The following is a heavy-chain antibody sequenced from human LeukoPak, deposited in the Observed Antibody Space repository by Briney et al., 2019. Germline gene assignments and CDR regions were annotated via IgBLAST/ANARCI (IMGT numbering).Heavy chain of an antibody. CDR2: ISGSGGST. Sequence: GGSLRLSCAASRFTFSSYGMSWVRQAPGKGLEWVSAISGSGGSTYYADSVKGRFTISRDNSKNTLYLQMNSLRADDTAVYYCAKVPHYYDSSGIDIWGQGTMVTVSS. D-gene: IGHD3-22*01. J-gene: IGHJ3*02. V-gene: IGHV3-23*01. CDR1: RFTFSSYG. CDR3: AKVPHYYDSSGIDI.